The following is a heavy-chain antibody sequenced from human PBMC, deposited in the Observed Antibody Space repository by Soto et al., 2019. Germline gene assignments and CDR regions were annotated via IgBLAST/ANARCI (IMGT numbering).Heavy chain of an antibody. V-gene: IGHV4-31*03. CDR2: IYYSGST. CDR3: ARSGGGDFWRPRVGMDV. Sequence: SETLSLTCTVSGGSISSGGYYWSWIRQHPGKGLEWIGYIYYSGSTYYNPYLKSRVTISVDTSKNQFSLKLSSVTAADTAVYYCARSGGGDFWRPRVGMDVWGQGTTVTVSS. J-gene: IGHJ6*02. D-gene: IGHD3-3*01. CDR1: GGSISSGGYY.